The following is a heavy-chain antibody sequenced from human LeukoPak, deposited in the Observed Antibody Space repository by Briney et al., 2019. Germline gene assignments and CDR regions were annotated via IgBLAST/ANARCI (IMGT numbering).Heavy chain of an antibody. J-gene: IGHJ6*02. CDR1: GFSLSTSGVG. CDR3: AHSRARIGGYYGMDV. D-gene: IGHD3-16*01. V-gene: IGHV2-5*01. Sequence: SGPTLLKPTQTLTLTCTFSGFSLSTSGVGVGWIRQPPGKALEWLALIYWNDDKRYSPSLKSRLTITKDTSKNQVVLTMTNIDPVDTATYYCAHSRARIGGYYGMDVWGQGTTVTVSS. CDR2: IYWNDDK.